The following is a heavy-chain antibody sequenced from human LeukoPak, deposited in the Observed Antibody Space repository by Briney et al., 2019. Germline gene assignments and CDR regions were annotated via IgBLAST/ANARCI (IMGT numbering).Heavy chain of an antibody. D-gene: IGHD6-13*01. V-gene: IGHV3-9*01. CDR3: AKGKSSSLNYYYGMDV. Sequence: PGGSLRLSCAASGFTFDDYAMHWVRQAPGKSLEWVSGISWNSGSMGYADSVKGRFTISRDNAKNSLYLQMNSLRAEDTALYYCAKGKSSSLNYYYGMDVWGQGTTVTVSS. CDR1: GFTFDDYA. J-gene: IGHJ6*02. CDR2: ISWNSGSM.